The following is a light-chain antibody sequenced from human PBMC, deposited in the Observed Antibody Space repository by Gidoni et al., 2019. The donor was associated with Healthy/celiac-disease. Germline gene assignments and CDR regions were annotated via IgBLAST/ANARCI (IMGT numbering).Light chain of an antibody. V-gene: IGLV2-11*01. Sequence: SAMTQPRSVAGSPGTSVTISCTGTSSDDGGYNYVSWYQQHPGKAPKLMIYDVSKRPSGVPDRFSGSKSGNTASLTISGLQAEDESDYYCCSYAGSPWVFGGGTKLTVL. CDR3: CSYAGSPWV. CDR2: DVS. J-gene: IGLJ3*02. CDR1: SSDDGGYNY.